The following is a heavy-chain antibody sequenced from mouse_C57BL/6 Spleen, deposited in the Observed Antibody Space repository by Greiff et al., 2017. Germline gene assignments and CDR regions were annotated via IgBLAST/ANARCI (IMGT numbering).Heavy chain of an antibody. V-gene: IGHV7-3*01. J-gene: IGHJ2*01. CDR2: IRNKANGYTT. CDR3: ARLGYDGYLDY. Sequence: EVKLMESGGGLVQPGGSLSLSCAASGFTFTDYYMSWVRQPPGKALEWLGFIRNKANGYTTEYSASVKGRFTISRDNSQSILYLQMNALRAEDSATYYCARLGYDGYLDYWGQGTTLTVSS. D-gene: IGHD2-3*01. CDR1: GFTFTDYY.